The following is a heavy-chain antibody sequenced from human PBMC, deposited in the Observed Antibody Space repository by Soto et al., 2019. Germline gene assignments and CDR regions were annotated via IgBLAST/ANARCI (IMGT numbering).Heavy chain of an antibody. V-gene: IGHV3-7*01. CDR3: ARDWVIHVSDY. D-gene: IGHD2-21*01. J-gene: IGHJ4*02. Sequence: GALRLSCSASGLTFSSYWTRWVRQAPGKGLEWVANIKQDGSEKYYVDSVKGRFTISRDNAKNSLYLQMNSLRAEDTAVYYCARDWVIHVSDYWGQGTLVTGSS. CDR1: GLTFSSYW. CDR2: IKQDGSEK.